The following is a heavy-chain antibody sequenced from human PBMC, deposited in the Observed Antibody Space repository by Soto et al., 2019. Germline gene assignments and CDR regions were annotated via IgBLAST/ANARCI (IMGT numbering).Heavy chain of an antibody. Sequence: QVQLVQSGAEVKKPGASVKVSCKASGYTFTSYYMHWVRQAPGQGLEWMGIINPSGGSTSYAQKYQGRVTMTRDTSTSTVYMELSSLRSEDTAVYYCARDHRYSSGWNDPYYYYYGMDVWGQGTTVTVSS. J-gene: IGHJ6*02. CDR1: GYTFTSYY. CDR3: ARDHRYSSGWNDPYYYYYGMDV. D-gene: IGHD6-19*01. CDR2: INPSGGST. V-gene: IGHV1-46*01.